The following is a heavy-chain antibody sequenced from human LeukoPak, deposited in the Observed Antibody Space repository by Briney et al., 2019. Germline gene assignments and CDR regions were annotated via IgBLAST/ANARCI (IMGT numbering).Heavy chain of an antibody. CDR2: INHSGST. V-gene: IGHV4-34*01. CDR3: ARGLAAAGISDY. D-gene: IGHD6-13*01. CDR1: GGSFSGYY. J-gene: IGHJ4*02. Sequence: SETLSLTCAVYGGSFSGYYWSWIRQPPGKGLEWIGEINHSGSTNYNPSLKSRVTISVDTSKNQFSLKLSSVTAADTAVYYCARGLAAAGISDYWGQGTLVTVSS.